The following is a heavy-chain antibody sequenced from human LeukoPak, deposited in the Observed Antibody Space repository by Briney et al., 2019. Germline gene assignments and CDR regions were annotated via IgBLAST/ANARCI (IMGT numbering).Heavy chain of an antibody. CDR1: GFTFSSYW. V-gene: IGHV3-74*01. CDR2: INSDGSIT. J-gene: IGHJ3*01. D-gene: IGHD6-13*01. Sequence: QPGGSLRLSCAASGFTFSSYWMHWVRQAPGKGLVWVSRINSDGSITTYADSVKGRFTISRDNAKNTLYLQMNSLRAEDTAVYYCAGGISATGGGWGQGTMVTVSS. CDR3: AGGISATGGG.